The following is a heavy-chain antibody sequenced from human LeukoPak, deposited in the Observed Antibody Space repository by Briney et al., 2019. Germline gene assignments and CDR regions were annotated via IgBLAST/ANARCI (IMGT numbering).Heavy chain of an antibody. D-gene: IGHD3-9*01. J-gene: IGHJ5*02. CDR3: ARAYFDWVNWFDP. Sequence: ASVKVSCKASGGTFSSYAISWVRQAPGQGLEWMGGIIPIFGTANYAQKFQGRVTITADESTSTAYMELSSLRSEDTAVYYCARAYFDWVNWFDPWGQGTLVTVSS. CDR2: IIPIFGTA. CDR1: GGTFSSYA. V-gene: IGHV1-69*01.